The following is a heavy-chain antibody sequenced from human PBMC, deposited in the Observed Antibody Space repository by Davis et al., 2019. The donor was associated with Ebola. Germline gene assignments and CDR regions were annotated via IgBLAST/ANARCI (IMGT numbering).Heavy chain of an antibody. J-gene: IGHJ4*02. CDR1: GFTSSSSE. CDR2: ISSSGSTI. Sequence: PGGSLRLSCAASGFTSSSSEMNWVRQAPGKGLEWVSYISSSGSTIYYADSVKGRFTISRDNAKNSLYLQMNSLRDEDTAVYYCARVSRTYSGYDFDYWGQGTQVTVSS. D-gene: IGHD5-12*01. CDR3: ARVSRTYSGYDFDY. V-gene: IGHV3-48*03.